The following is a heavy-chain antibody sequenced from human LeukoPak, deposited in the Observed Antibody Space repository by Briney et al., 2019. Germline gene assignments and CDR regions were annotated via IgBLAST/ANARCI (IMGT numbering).Heavy chain of an antibody. J-gene: IGHJ6*02. CDR2: IIPILGIA. V-gene: IGHV1-69*04. Sequence: GASVKVSCKASGYTFTSYGISWVRQAPGQGLEWMGRIIPILGIANYAQKFQGRVTITADKSTSTAYMELSSLRSEDTAVYYCARDMIVGATFWDYYYSMDVWGQGTTVTVSS. CDR1: GYTFTSYG. CDR3: ARDMIVGATFWDYYYSMDV. D-gene: IGHD1-26*01.